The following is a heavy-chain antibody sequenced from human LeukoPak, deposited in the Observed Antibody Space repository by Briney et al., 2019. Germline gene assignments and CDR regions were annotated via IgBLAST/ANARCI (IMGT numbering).Heavy chain of an antibody. CDR2: ISSSSSTI. V-gene: IGHV3-48*01. Sequence: PGGSLRLSCAASGFTFSSYSMNWVRQAPGKGLEWVSYISSSSSTIYYADSVKGRFTISRDNAKNSLYLQMNSLRAEDTAVYYCAREPSWGYCSSTSCPYYYYMDVWGKGTTVTVSS. J-gene: IGHJ6*03. D-gene: IGHD2-2*01. CDR1: GFTFSSYS. CDR3: AREPSWGYCSSTSCPYYYYMDV.